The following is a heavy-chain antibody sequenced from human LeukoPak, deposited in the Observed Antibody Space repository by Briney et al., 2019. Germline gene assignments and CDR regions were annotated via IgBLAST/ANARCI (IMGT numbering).Heavy chain of an antibody. Sequence: ASVKVSCKVSGYTLTELSMHWERQAPGKGLEWMGGFDPEDGETIYAQKFQGRVTMTEDTSTDTAYMELSSLRSEDTAVYYCATVSVSMVRGAYYFHYWGQGTLVTVSS. CDR1: GYTLTELS. CDR3: ATVSVSMVRGAYYFHY. V-gene: IGHV1-24*01. CDR2: FDPEDGET. D-gene: IGHD3-10*01. J-gene: IGHJ4*02.